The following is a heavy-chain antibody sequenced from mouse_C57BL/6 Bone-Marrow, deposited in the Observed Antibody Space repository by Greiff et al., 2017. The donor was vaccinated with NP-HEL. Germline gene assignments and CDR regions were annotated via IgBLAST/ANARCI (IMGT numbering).Heavy chain of an antibody. CDR3: ARRYYDYDVMDY. CDR1: GFTFSDYY. J-gene: IGHJ4*01. D-gene: IGHD1-1*02. CDR2: ISNGGGST. Sequence: EVQLQESGGGLVQPGGSLKLSCAASGFTFSDYYMYWVRQTPEKRLEWVAYISNGGGSTYYPDTVKGRFTISRDNAKNTLYLQMSRLKSEDTAMYYCARRYYDYDVMDYWGQGTSVTVSS. V-gene: IGHV5-12*01.